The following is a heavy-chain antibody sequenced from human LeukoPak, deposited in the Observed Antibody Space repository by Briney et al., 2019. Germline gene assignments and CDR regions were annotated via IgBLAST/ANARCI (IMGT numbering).Heavy chain of an antibody. CDR3: ARDWFHAIDY. J-gene: IGHJ4*02. CDR1: GFTFDDYG. D-gene: IGHD2/OR15-2a*01. Sequence: PGGSLRLPCAASGFTFDDYGMSWVRQAPGKGLEWVSGINWNGGSTGYAESVKGRFTISRDNAKNSLYLQMNSLRAEDTAVYYCARDWFHAIDYWGQGTLVTVSS. CDR2: INWNGGST. V-gene: IGHV3-20*04.